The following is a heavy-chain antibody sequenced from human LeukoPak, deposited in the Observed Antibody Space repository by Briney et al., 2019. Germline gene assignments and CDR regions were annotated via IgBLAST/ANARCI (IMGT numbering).Heavy chain of an antibody. J-gene: IGHJ4*02. V-gene: IGHV1-18*01. CDR2: ISAHNGNT. D-gene: IGHD4-11*01. CDR1: GYSFTNYG. CDR3: ARAETTLLLNY. Sequence: GASVKVSCKASGYSFTNYGIIWVRQTPGQGLQWMGWISAHNGNTNYAQKLQGRVTLTTDTSTSTVCMELRSLTSDDTAVYYFARAETTLLLNYWGQGTLVTVSS.